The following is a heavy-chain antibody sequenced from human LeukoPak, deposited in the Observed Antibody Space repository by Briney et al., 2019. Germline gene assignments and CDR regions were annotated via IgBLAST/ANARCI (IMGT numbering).Heavy chain of an antibody. Sequence: PETLSLTRTVSGGSLSSYYWSWIRQPPRKGLEWIGYIYYSWSTNYNPSLKSRVTISVDTSKNQFSLKLSSVTAADTAVYYCARETSQKGAHYMDVWGKGTTVTVSS. CDR2: IYYSWST. D-gene: IGHD3-16*01. CDR1: GGSLSSYY. CDR3: ARETSQKGAHYMDV. J-gene: IGHJ6*03. V-gene: IGHV4-59*01.